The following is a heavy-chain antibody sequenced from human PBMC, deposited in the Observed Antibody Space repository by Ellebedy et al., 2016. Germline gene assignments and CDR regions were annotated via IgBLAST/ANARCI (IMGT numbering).Heavy chain of an antibody. V-gene: IGHV3-21*01. CDR2: ISSSSSYI. CDR1: GFTFSSYS. CDR3: AREGGVAATHLGSYYFDY. D-gene: IGHD2-15*01. Sequence: GESLKISXAASGFTFSSYSMNWVRQAPGKGLEWVSSISSSSSYIYYADSVKGRFTISRDNSKNTLYLQMNSLRAEDTAVYYCAREGGVAATHLGSYYFDYWGQGTLVTVSS. J-gene: IGHJ4*02.